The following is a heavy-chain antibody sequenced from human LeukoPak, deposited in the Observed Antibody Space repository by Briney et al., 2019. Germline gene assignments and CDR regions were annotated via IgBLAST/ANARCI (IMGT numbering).Heavy chain of an antibody. D-gene: IGHD5-18*01. CDR2: ISSSSSYI. CDR1: GFTFSSYS. V-gene: IGHV3-21*01. J-gene: IGHJ6*02. CDR3: AIGGAAAMVDYYYYGMDV. Sequence: PGGSLRLSCVASGFTFSSYSMNWVRQAPGKGLEWVSSISSSSSYIYYADSVKGRFTISRDNAKNSLYLQMNSLRAEDTAVYYCAIGGAAAMVDYYYYGMDVWGQGTTVTVSS.